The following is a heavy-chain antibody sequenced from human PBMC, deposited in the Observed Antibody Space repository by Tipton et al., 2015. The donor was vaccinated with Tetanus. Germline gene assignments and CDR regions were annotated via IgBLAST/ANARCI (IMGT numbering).Heavy chain of an antibody. J-gene: IGHJ5*02. CDR1: GGSLFSGSFY. CDR3: ARQADNWFDP. D-gene: IGHD6-25*01. CDR2: IYYNGNT. V-gene: IGHV4-39*01. Sequence: VKPSETLSLTCSVSGGSLFSGSFYWAWIRQPPGKGLEWIGNIYYNGNTYYLSSLRSRVTISADTSKNQFSLSLRSVTAADTAVYYCARQADNWFDPWGQGTLVIVSS.